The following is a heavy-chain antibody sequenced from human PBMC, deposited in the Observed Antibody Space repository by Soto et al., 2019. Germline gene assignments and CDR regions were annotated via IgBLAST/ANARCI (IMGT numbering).Heavy chain of an antibody. CDR1: GFTFSSYA. V-gene: IGHV3-33*01. J-gene: IGHJ4*02. CDR3: ARGIHYYESHGYGPGAY. Sequence: QVQLVESGGGVVQPGGSLRLSCAASGFTFSSYAMHWARQAPGKGLEWMAVIWYDGSRKHYADSLKGRFTISRDNPKNTLYLEMNSLRVEDTAVYYCARGIHYYESHGYGPGAYWGQGTLVSVSS. CDR2: IWYDGSRK. D-gene: IGHD3-22*01.